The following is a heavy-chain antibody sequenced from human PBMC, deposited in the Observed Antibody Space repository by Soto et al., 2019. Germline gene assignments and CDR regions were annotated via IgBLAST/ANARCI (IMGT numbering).Heavy chain of an antibody. D-gene: IGHD3-3*01. CDR1: GGSISSSSYY. Sequence: QLQLQESGPGLVKPSETLSLTCTVSGGSISSSSYYWGWIRQPPGKGLELIGSIYYSGSTYYNPSLKSRVTIAVDTSKTQFSLKLSSVTAADTAVYYCARHSPAISISDHWGQGTLVTVSS. CDR2: IYYSGST. V-gene: IGHV4-39*01. CDR3: ARHSPAISISDH. J-gene: IGHJ4*02.